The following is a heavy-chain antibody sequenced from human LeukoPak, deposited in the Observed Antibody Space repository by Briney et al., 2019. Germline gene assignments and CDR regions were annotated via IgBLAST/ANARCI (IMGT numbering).Heavy chain of an antibody. CDR3: ARRFGTRNWFDP. J-gene: IGHJ5*02. CDR2: IYYSGST. Sequence: PQTLSLTCTVSGGSISSGGYYWSWIRQHPGKGLEWIGYIYYSGSTYYNPSLKSRVTISVDTSKNQFSLKLSSVTAADTAVYYCARRFGTRNWFDPWGQGTLVTVSS. V-gene: IGHV4-31*03. D-gene: IGHD3-10*01. CDR1: GGSISSGGYY.